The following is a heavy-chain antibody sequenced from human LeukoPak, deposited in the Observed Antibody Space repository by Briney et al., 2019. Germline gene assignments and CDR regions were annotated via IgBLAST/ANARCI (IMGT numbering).Heavy chain of an antibody. Sequence: GRSLRLSCAASGFTFSSYEMNWIRQAPGKGLEWVSYISSSGSTIYYADSVKGRFTISRDNSKNTVHLQVNSLRADDTALYYCAKGPRALEHSTHRFDNWGQGTRVTVSS. D-gene: IGHD1/OR15-1a*01. CDR3: AKGPRALEHSTHRFDN. CDR2: ISSSGSTI. J-gene: IGHJ4*02. V-gene: IGHV3-48*03. CDR1: GFTFSSYE.